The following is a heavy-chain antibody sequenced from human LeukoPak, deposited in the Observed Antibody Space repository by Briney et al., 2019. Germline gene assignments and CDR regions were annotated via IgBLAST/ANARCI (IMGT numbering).Heavy chain of an antibody. D-gene: IGHD1-26*01. V-gene: IGHV3-7*01. J-gene: IGHJ6*03. Sequence: GGSLRLSYAASGFTFSSYWMIWVLQAPGKGLERVANIKQDGSEEYYVDSVKGRFTISRDNAKNSLYLQMNSLRAEDTAVHYCSRVLGRISYQVEAWGKGNTVTVSS. CDR1: GFTFSSYW. CDR2: IKQDGSEE. CDR3: SRVLGRISYQVEA.